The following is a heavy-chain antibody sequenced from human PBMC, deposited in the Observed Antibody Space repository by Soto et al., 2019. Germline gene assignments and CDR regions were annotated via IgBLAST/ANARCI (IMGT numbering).Heavy chain of an antibody. D-gene: IGHD2-2*01. CDR2: INAGNGNT. Sequence: QVQLVQSGAEVKKPGASVKVSCKASGYTFTSYAMHWVRQAPGQRLEWMGWINAGNGNTKYSQKFQGRVTITRDTSESTAYMELSSLRSEDTAVYYCARDPRRRYCSSTSCSPFYYYYMDVWGKGTTVTVSS. V-gene: IGHV1-3*01. CDR3: ARDPRRRYCSSTSCSPFYYYYMDV. J-gene: IGHJ6*03. CDR1: GYTFTSYA.